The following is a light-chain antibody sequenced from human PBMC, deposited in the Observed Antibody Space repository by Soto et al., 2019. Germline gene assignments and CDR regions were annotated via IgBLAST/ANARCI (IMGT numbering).Light chain of an antibody. CDR2: DVN. Sequence: QSALTQPASVSGSPGQSITISCTGTSSDIGAYNYVSWYQQHPGKAPKLMIYDVNIRPSGGSNRFSGSKSGNTASLTISGRQAEDEADYYCTSWTTSTTMIFGGGTKLTVL. CDR3: TSWTTSTTMI. CDR1: SSDIGAYNY. J-gene: IGLJ2*01. V-gene: IGLV2-14*03.